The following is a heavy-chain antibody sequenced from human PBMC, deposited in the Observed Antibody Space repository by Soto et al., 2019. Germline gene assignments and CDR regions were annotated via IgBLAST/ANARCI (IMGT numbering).Heavy chain of an antibody. J-gene: IGHJ5*02. CDR1: GFTFSSYA. CDR2: ISFDGGNK. V-gene: IGHV3-30-3*01. D-gene: IGHD6-6*01. Sequence: QVQLVESGGGVVQPGRSLRLSCAASGFTFSSYAMHWVRQAPGKGLEWVAVISFDGGNKYYADSVKGRFTISRDNSKNTLYLQMNSLRAEDTAVYFCARSPIPARPAWFDPWGQGTLVNVSS. CDR3: ARSPIPARPAWFDP.